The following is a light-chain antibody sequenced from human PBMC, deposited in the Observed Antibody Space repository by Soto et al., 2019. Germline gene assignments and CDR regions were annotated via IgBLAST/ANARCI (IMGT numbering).Light chain of an antibody. V-gene: IGKV3-11*01. CDR1: QIVTSS. CDR3: QLCSDWPPTYT. CDR2: DTF. J-gene: IGKJ2*01. Sequence: EIVLTQSPATLSLSPGTGATLSCRASQIVTSSLAWYQQRPGQAPRLLIYDTFTRATGIPARFSDKGAGTDFTLTISSLEPEDSAVYFCQLCSDWPPTYTFGQGTKLE.